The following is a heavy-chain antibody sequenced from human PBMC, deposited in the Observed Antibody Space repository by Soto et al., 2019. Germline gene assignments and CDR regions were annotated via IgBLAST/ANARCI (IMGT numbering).Heavy chain of an antibody. J-gene: IGHJ4*02. CDR1: GGSFSGYY. CDR3: ARGNSRDY. V-gene: IGHV4-34*01. D-gene: IGHD4-4*01. Sequence: QVQLQQWGAGLLKPSETLSLTCAVYGGSFSGYYWSWIRQPPGKGLEWIGEINHSGSTNYNPSLKRRVTLSVDTSKNQFSLKLSSVTAADTAVYYCARGNSRDYWGQGTLVTVSP. CDR2: INHSGST.